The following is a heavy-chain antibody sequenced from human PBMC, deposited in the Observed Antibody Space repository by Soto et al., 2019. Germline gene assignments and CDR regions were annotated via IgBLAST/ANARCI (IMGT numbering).Heavy chain of an antibody. D-gene: IGHD6-13*01. CDR3: AYRQDYRSSWDSGWFDP. Sequence: QITLKESGPTLVEPTQTLTLTCAFSGFSLSTTGVGVGWIRQPPGKALELLAFIYWDDDKRYSPSLKTRLTIIKDTSIKQVVLIMTDMDPVDTATYYCAYRQDYRSSWDSGWFDPWGQGTLVTVSS. CDR2: IYWDDDK. V-gene: IGHV2-5*02. CDR1: GFSLSTTGVG. J-gene: IGHJ5*02.